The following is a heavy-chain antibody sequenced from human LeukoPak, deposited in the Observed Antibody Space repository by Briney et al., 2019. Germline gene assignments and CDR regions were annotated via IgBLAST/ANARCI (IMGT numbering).Heavy chain of an antibody. D-gene: IGHD6-13*01. J-gene: IGHJ4*02. CDR1: GGTFSSYA. CDR3: ARRRMDSSSWYYFDY. Sequence: SVKVSCKASGGTFSSYAISWVRQAPGQGLERMGGIIPIFGTANYAQKFQGRVTITADESTSTAYMELSSLRSEDTAVYYCARRRMDSSSWYYFDYWGQGALVTVSS. V-gene: IGHV1-69*13. CDR2: IIPIFGTA.